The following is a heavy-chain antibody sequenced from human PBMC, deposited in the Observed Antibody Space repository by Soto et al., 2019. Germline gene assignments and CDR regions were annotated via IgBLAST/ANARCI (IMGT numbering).Heavy chain of an antibody. CDR3: AKKYSSASYYYYAMDV. V-gene: IGHV3-23*01. CDR2: ISDGGRRT. D-gene: IGHD3-22*01. CDR1: GFTFSSYA. J-gene: IGHJ6*02. Sequence: GGSLRLSCAASGFTFSSYAMSWVRQAPGKGLEWVSGISDGGRRTDYADSLKGRFTISRDNSKNTLYLQMNSLRAEDTAVYYCAKKYSSASYYYYAMDVWGQGTTVTVSS.